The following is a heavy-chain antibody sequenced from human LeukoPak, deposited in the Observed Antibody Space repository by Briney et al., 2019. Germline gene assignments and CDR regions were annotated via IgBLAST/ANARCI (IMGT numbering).Heavy chain of an antibody. CDR3: AKDVRRLGIASSGFDY. V-gene: IGHV7-4-1*02. D-gene: IGHD6-13*01. Sequence: ASVKVSCKASGFPLTNYSMNWVRQAPGQGLEWMGWINTNSGNPTYAQGFTGRFVFSVESSVSTTYLQISSLKAEDTAVYYCAKDVRRLGIASSGFDYWGQGSLVTVSS. CDR2: INTNSGNP. J-gene: IGHJ4*02. CDR1: GFPLTNYS.